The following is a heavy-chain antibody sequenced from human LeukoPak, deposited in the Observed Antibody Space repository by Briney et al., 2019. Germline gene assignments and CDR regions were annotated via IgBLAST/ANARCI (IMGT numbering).Heavy chain of an antibody. Sequence: GSLRLSCAASGFTFSSYGMHWVRQAPGKGLEWVAVISYDGSNKYYADSVKGRFTISRDNSKNTLYLQMNSLRAEDTAVYYCANQVCTIFGVVIGFCYFDYWGQGTLVTVSS. V-gene: IGHV3-30*18. D-gene: IGHD3-3*01. J-gene: IGHJ4*02. CDR1: GFTFSSYG. CDR3: ANQVCTIFGVVIGFCYFDY. CDR2: ISYDGSNK.